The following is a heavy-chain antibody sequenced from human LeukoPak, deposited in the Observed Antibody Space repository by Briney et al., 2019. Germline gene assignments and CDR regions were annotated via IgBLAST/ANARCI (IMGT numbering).Heavy chain of an antibody. V-gene: IGHV3-23*01. CDR2: ISDTGNT. J-gene: IGHJ6*03. CDR1: GFTLSSYA. CDR3: AKDAGFWSGYYEWNYYYYMDV. D-gene: IGHD3-3*01. Sequence: GGSLRLSCAASGFTLSSYAMSWVRQAPGKGLEWVSAISDTGNTYHADSVKGRFTISRDNSKNTLYLQMNSLRAEDTAVYYCAKDAGFWSGYYEWNYYYYMDVWGKGTTVTVSS.